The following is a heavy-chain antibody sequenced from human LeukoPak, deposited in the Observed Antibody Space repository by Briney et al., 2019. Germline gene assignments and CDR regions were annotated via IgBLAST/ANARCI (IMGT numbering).Heavy chain of an antibody. D-gene: IGHD1-26*01. CDR3: AKGLQWELPFDY. CDR2: ISSSGSTI. Sequence: GGSLRLSCAASGFTFNTYNMNWVRQAPGKGLEWVSYISSSGSTIDYVDSVKGRFTISRDNAKNSLYLQMNSLRAEDTAVYYCAKGLQWELPFDYWGQGTLVTVSS. V-gene: IGHV3-48*01. CDR1: GFTFNTYN. J-gene: IGHJ4*02.